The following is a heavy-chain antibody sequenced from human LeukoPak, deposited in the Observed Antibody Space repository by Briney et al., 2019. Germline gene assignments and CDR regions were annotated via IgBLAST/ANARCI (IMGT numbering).Heavy chain of an antibody. CDR1: GFTFSSYA. J-gene: IGHJ3*02. CDR3: ARRRHQYYYDSSGYLDI. Sequence: GGSLRLSCAVSGFTFSSYAMSWVRQAPGKGLEWVSSISSSSYIYYADSVKGRFTISRDNAKNSLYLQMNSLRAEDTAVYYCARRRHQYYYDSSGYLDIWGQGTMVTVSS. D-gene: IGHD3-22*01. CDR2: ISSSSYI. V-gene: IGHV3-21*01.